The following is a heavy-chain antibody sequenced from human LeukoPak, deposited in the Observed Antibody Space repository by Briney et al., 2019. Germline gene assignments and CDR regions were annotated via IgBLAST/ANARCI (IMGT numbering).Heavy chain of an antibody. Sequence: GGSLRLSCAASGFSFSIFWMHWVRQVPGKGLLWVSGINSDGRTTGYADSVKGRFTISRDNSKNILYLQMNSLRADDTAVYYCAKVSESNYDILTGYYTPYYFDYWGQGTLVTVSS. CDR2: INSDGRTT. CDR1: GFSFSIFW. J-gene: IGHJ4*02. V-gene: IGHV3-74*01. CDR3: AKVSESNYDILTGYYTPYYFDY. D-gene: IGHD3-9*01.